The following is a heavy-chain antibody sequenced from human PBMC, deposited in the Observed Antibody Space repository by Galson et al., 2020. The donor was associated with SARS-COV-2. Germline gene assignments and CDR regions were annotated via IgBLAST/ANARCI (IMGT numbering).Heavy chain of an antibody. Sequence: SETLSLTCTVSGGSISSSSYYWGWIRQPPGKGLEWIGSIYYSGSTYYNPSLKSRVTISVDTSKNQFSLKLSSVTAADTAVYYCARGCDEFEYAIDYWGQGTLVTVSS. J-gene: IGHJ4*02. CDR2: IYYSGST. CDR3: ARGCDEFEYAIDY. V-gene: IGHV4-39*07. CDR1: GGSISSSSYY. D-gene: IGHD2-8*01.